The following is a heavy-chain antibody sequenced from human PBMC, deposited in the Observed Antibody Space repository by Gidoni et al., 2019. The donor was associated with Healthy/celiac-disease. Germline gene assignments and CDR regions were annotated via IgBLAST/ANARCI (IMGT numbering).Heavy chain of an antibody. V-gene: IGHV1-46*01. J-gene: IGHJ4*02. Sequence: QVQLVQSGAEVQQPGAPVKVSCKASGYTFTSYYMHWVRQAPGQGLEWMGIINPSGGSTSYAQKFQGRVTMTMDTSTSTVYMELSSLRSEDTAVYYCAREGSGSYYFDYWGQGTLVTVSS. CDR1: GYTFTSYY. CDR3: AREGSGSYYFDY. D-gene: IGHD1-26*01. CDR2: INPSGGST.